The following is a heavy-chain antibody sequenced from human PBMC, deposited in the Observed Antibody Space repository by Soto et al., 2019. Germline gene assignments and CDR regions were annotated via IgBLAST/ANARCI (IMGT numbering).Heavy chain of an antibody. J-gene: IGHJ6*02. D-gene: IGHD3-10*01. CDR2: TYYRSKWYN. CDR1: GDSVSSNIAA. CDR3: ARVTMVRGVTGYYYGMDV. V-gene: IGHV6-1*01. Sequence: SQTLSLTCVISGDSVSSNIAAWNWIRQSPSRGLEWLGRTYYRSKWYNDYAISVKSRITINPDTSKNQFSLQLNSVTPEDTAVYYCARVTMVRGVTGYYYGMDVWGQGTTVTVSS.